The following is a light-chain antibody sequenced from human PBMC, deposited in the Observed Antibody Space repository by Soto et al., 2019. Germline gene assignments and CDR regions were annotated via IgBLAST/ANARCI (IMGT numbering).Light chain of an antibody. V-gene: IGLV4-69*01. CDR2: LNYDGSH. CDR1: SGHSSYA. Sequence: QPVLTQSPSASASLGASVKLTCTLSSGHSSYAIAWHQQQPEKGPRFLMKLNYDGSHTTGDGIPDRFSSSRSGADRYLTISSLQSDDAADYYCQAWGTGIRVFGTGTKVTVL. J-gene: IGLJ1*01. CDR3: QAWGTGIRV.